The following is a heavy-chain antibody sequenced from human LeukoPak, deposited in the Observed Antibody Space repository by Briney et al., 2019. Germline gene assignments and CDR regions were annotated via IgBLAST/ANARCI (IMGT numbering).Heavy chain of an antibody. D-gene: IGHD3-3*01. J-gene: IGHJ6*03. V-gene: IGHV3-7*01. CDR3: ARIFSSYYYQYIDV. CDR1: GFTFSIYW. Sequence: GGSLRLSCAASGFTFSIYWMSWVRQAPGKGLEWVANIKQDESEKYSVDSVKGRFTISRDNAKDSLYLQMISLRAEDTAVYYCARIFSSYYYQYIDVWGKGTTVTVSS. CDR2: IKQDESEK.